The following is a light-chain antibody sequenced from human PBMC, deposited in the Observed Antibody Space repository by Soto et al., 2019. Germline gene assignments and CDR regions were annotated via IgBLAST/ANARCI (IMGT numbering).Light chain of an antibody. Sequence: VLTQSPGTLSLSPGERATLSCRASQSVSSSYLAWYQQKPGQAPRLLIYGASSRATGIPDRFSGSGSGTDFTLTISRLEPEDFAVYYCQQFYSGPPTFGQGTKVEI. CDR3: QQFYSGPPT. CDR2: GAS. V-gene: IGKV3-20*01. CDR1: QSVSSSY. J-gene: IGKJ1*01.